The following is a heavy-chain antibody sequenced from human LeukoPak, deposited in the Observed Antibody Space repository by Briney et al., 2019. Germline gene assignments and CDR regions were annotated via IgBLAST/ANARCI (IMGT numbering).Heavy chain of an antibody. V-gene: IGHV3-48*03. J-gene: IGHJ4*02. CDR1: GFTFSSYE. D-gene: IGHD3-22*01. CDR2: ISSSGSTI. CDR3: AREAEITMIVVGGSDY. Sequence: PGGSLRLSCAASGFTFSSYEMNWVRQAPGKGLEWVSYISSSGSTIYYADSVKGRFTISRDNAKNSLHLQMNSLRAEDTAVYYCAREAEITMIVVGGSDYWGQGTLVTVSS.